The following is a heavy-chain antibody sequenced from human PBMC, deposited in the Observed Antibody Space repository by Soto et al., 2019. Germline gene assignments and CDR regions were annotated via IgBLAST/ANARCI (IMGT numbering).Heavy chain of an antibody. CDR1: GGSISGFY. J-gene: IGHJ4*02. D-gene: IGHD3-10*01. CDR3: ARHRGYGSGSYFDY. Sequence: QVQLQESGPGLVKPSETLSLTCKVTGGSISGFYWSWIRQSPGKGLEWIAYIYYSGTTNYNPSLKSRFTISVDTSKSQFSLNLTTVTAADTAVYYCARHRGYGSGSYFDYWGRGTLFTVSS. V-gene: IGHV4-59*08. CDR2: IYYSGTT.